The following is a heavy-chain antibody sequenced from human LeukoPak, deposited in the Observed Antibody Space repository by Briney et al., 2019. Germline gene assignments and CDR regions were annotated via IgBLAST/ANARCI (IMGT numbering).Heavy chain of an antibody. CDR1: GFTFSTYN. CDR2: ISWNSGSI. CDR3: AKGGYYDYYYYMDV. Sequence: GGSLRFSCAASGFTFSTYNMDWVRQAPGKGLEWVSGISWNSGSIGYADSVKGRFTISRDNAKNSLYLQMNSLRAEDTALYYCAKGGYYDYYYYMDVWGKGTTVTVSS. J-gene: IGHJ6*03. V-gene: IGHV3-9*01. D-gene: IGHD5-18*01.